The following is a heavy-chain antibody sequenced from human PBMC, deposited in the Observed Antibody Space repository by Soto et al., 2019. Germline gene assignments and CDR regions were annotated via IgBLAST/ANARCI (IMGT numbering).Heavy chain of an antibody. D-gene: IGHD3-3*01. J-gene: IGHJ6*03. CDR2: INSDGSTT. V-gene: IGHV3-74*01. CDR1: GFTFSSYW. CDR3: ARDGVYVFFNSYYSSYYTHV. Sequence: GGSLRLSCAASGFTFSSYWMHWVRQAPGKGLVWVSRINSDGSTTNYADSVKGRFTISRDNAKNTLYLQMNSLRAEDTAVYYCARDGVYVFFNSYYSSYYTHVLRKATTVTV.